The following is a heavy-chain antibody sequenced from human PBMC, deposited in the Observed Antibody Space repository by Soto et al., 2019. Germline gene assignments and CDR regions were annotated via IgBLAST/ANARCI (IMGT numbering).Heavy chain of an antibody. CDR1: GFNFGNYA. V-gene: IGHV3-49*04. J-gene: IGHJ4*02. D-gene: IGHD6-19*01. Sequence: GGSLRLSCTTSGFNFGNYAMSWVRQAPGKGPEWVGFIRSQANGGTTENAASVKGRFIISRDDSRGIVYLQMNSLKIEDTGVYYCFKDSSGHWGQGTLVTVS. CDR3: FKDSSGH. CDR2: IRSQANGGTT.